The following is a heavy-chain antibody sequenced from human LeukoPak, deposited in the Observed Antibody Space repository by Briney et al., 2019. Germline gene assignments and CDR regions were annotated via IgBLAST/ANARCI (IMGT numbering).Heavy chain of an antibody. Sequence: GDSLKISCRGSEYSFTSYWIGWVRQMPGKGLEWMGIIYPGYSDTRYSPSFQGQVTISADKSISTAYLQWNSLKASDTAMYYCARSALLDYWGQGTLVTVSS. CDR2: IYPGYSDT. CDR1: EYSFTSYW. CDR3: ARSALLDY. J-gene: IGHJ4*02. V-gene: IGHV5-51*01.